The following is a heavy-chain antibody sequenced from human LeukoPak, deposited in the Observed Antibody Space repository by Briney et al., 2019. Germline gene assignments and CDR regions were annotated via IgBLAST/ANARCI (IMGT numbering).Heavy chain of an antibody. CDR3: ARGFRGSFYVWDAYDI. D-gene: IGHD3-16*01. CDR2: IYHGGNT. V-gene: IGHV4-38-2*02. J-gene: IGHJ3*02. CDR1: GYSISSGFY. Sequence: NPSETLSLTCTVSGYSISSGFYWGCIRPPPGKGLEWIGTIYHGGNTDYNVSLKSRVTISVDTSKNQFSLKLTSVTAADTAVYYCARGFRGSFYVWDAYDIWGQGTMVTVSS.